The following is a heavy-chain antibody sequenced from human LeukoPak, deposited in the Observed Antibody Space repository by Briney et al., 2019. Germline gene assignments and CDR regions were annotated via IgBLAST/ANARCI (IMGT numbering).Heavy chain of an antibody. J-gene: IGHJ3*02. CDR2: INPSGGST. V-gene: IGHV1-46*01. Sequence: GASVKVSCKASGYTFTGYYMHWVRQAPGQGLEWMGIINPSGGSTSSAHKFQGRVTMTRDMSTSTVYMELSSLKSEDTAVYYCAREMATISAFDIWGQGTMVTVSS. D-gene: IGHD5-24*01. CDR1: GYTFTGYY. CDR3: AREMATISAFDI.